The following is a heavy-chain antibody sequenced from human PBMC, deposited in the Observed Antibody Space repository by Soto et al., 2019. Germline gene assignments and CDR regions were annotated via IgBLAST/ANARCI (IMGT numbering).Heavy chain of an antibody. CDR1: GFTFNNYA. CDR2: ISGTGGST. Sequence: HPGGSLRLSCAASGFTFNNYALNWVRQAPGKGLEWVSSISGTGGSTFYAGSAKGRFTISRDNSKNTLFLQMTSLRAEDTAVYYCGKGNSKWGTGGAFDIWGQGTMVTVSS. J-gene: IGHJ3*02. D-gene: IGHD7-27*01. CDR3: GKGNSKWGTGGAFDI. V-gene: IGHV3-23*01.